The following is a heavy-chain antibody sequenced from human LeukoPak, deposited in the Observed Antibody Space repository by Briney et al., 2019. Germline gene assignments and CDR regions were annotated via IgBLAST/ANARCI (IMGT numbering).Heavy chain of an antibody. CDR3: ARVELGGMDV. J-gene: IGHJ6*02. D-gene: IGHD1-26*01. Sequence: SQTLSLTCTVSGGSISSGGYYWSWIRQHPGKGLEWIGYIYYSGSTYYNPSLKSRVTISVDTSKNQFSLKPSSVTAADTAVYYCARVELGGMDVWGQGTTVTVSS. CDR1: GGSISSGGYY. CDR2: IYYSGST. V-gene: IGHV4-31*03.